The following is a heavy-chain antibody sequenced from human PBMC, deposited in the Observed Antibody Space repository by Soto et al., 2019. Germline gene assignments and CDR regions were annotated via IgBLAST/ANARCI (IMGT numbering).Heavy chain of an antibody. CDR2: IWYDGSNK. CDR3: ARDGSLYGMDV. CDR1: GFTFSSYG. Sequence: QVQLVESGGGVVQPGRSLRLSCAASGFTFSSYGMHWVRRAPGKGLEWVAVIWYDGSNKYYADSVKGRFTISRDKSKNTLYLQMNSLRAEDTAVYYCARDGSLYGMDVWGQGTTVTVSS. J-gene: IGHJ6*02. V-gene: IGHV3-33*01.